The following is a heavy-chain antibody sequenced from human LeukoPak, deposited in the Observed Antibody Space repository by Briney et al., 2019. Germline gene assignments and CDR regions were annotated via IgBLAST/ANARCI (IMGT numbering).Heavy chain of an antibody. CDR1: GGPFSGYY. J-gene: IGHJ4*02. Sequence: SETLSLTCAVYGGPFSGYYWSWIRQPPGKGLEWIGEINHSGSTNYNPSLKSRVTISVDTSKNQFSLKLNSVTAADTAVYYCARGAGIAAAGAFDYWGQGTLVTVSS. D-gene: IGHD6-13*01. CDR3: ARGAGIAAAGAFDY. CDR2: INHSGST. V-gene: IGHV4-34*01.